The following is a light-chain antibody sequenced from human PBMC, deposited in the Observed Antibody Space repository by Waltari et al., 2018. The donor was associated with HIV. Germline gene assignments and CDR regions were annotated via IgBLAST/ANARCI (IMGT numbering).Light chain of an antibody. CDR1: QSVSVY. Sequence: EIVLTQSPATLSLSPGDRATLSCRASQSVSVYLAWYQQKPGQAPRLLIYDASNRATGIPVRFSGSGSGTDFTLTISSLEPEDFAVYYCYQRSDWPRTFGQGTKVEIK. V-gene: IGKV3-11*01. CDR2: DAS. J-gene: IGKJ1*01. CDR3: YQRSDWPRT.